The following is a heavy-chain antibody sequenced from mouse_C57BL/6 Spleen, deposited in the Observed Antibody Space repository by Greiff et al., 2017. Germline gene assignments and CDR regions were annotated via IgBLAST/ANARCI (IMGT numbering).Heavy chain of an antibody. CDR3: ARCMTTVVDY. Sequence: EVQLQQSGPELVKPGASVKISCKASGYSFTGYYMKWVKQSPEKGLEWIGEIDPRTGGTTYNQKFKAKATLTVDKSSSTAYMQLKSLTSEDSAVYYCARCMTTVVDYWGQGTTVTVSS. CDR1: GYSFTGYY. J-gene: IGHJ4*01. CDR2: IDPRTGGT. V-gene: IGHV1-42*01. D-gene: IGHD1-1*01.